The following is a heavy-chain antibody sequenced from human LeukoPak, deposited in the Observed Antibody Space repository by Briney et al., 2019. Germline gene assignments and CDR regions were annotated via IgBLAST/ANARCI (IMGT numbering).Heavy chain of an antibody. CDR2: IYCSGST. V-gene: IGHV4-59*01. J-gene: IGHJ3*02. CDR1: GGSISSYY. D-gene: IGHD5-18*01. Sequence: WETLLLACTVPGGSISSYYWSWIRQPPGKGLEWVGCIYCSGSTNYKPSVKSRVTISVDKSKTQYSLKLSLVTAADAAVYYCARGVARSYGYGDAFDIWGQGTMVTVSS. CDR3: ARGVARSYGYGDAFDI.